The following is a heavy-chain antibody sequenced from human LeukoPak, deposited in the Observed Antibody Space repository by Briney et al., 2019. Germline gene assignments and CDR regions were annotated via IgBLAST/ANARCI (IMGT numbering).Heavy chain of an antibody. D-gene: IGHD2-2*01. Sequence: SETLSLTCTVSGGSISSSSYYWGWIRQPPGKGLEWIGSIYYSGSTYYNPSLKSRVTISVDTSKNQFSLKLSSVTAADTAVYYCARDLAYCSSTSCYYYYYYMDVWGKGTTVTVSS. CDR3: ARDLAYCSSTSCYYYYYYMDV. CDR2: IYYSGST. V-gene: IGHV4-39*07. J-gene: IGHJ6*03. CDR1: GGSISSSSYY.